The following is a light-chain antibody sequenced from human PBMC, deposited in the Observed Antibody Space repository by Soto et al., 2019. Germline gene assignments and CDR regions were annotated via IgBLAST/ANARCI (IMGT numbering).Light chain of an antibody. Sequence: QSVLTQPPSVSGAPGQRVTISCTGSISNIGAGYDVHWYQQLPGTAPKLLIYGNSNRPSGVPDRFSGSKSGTSASLAITGLQADDEADYYCQAYDGSVTLRVFGTGTKLTVL. CDR1: ISNIGAGYD. V-gene: IGLV1-40*01. CDR3: QAYDGSVTLRV. J-gene: IGLJ1*01. CDR2: GNS.